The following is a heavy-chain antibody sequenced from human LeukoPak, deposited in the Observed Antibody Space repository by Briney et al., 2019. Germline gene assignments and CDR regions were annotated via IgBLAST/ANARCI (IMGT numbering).Heavy chain of an antibody. Sequence: PGGSLRLSCAASGFTVSSNYISWVRQAPGKGLEWVAFIRYNGDDEQYADSVKGRFTISRDNSKDTLYLQMNRLRAEDTAIYYCAKSVPAIRGEIDYWGQGTLVTVSS. J-gene: IGHJ4*02. D-gene: IGHD3-10*01. CDR3: AKSVPAIRGEIDY. CDR2: IRYNGDDE. V-gene: IGHV3-30*02. CDR1: GFTVSSNY.